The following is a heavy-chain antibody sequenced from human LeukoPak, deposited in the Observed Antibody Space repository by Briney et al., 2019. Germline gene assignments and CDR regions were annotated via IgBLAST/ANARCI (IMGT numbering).Heavy chain of an antibody. V-gene: IGHV3-23*01. J-gene: IGHJ3*02. Sequence: PGGSLRLSCAASGFTFSSYAMSWVRQAPGKGLEWVSAISGSGGSTYYADSVKGRFTISRDNSKNTLYLQMNSLRAEDTAIYYCARTGSLVVDAFDIWGQGTMVTVSS. CDR3: ARTGSLVVDAFDI. CDR2: ISGSGGST. CDR1: GFTFSSYA. D-gene: IGHD2-15*01.